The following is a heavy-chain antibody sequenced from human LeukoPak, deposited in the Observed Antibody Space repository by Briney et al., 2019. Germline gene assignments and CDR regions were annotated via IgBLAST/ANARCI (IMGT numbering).Heavy chain of an antibody. D-gene: IGHD1-14*01. J-gene: IGHJ4*02. CDR2: INPNSGGT. Sequence: ASVKVSCKASGYTFTGYYMHWVRQAPGQGLEWMGWINPNSGGTNYAQKFQGRVTMTRDTSTSTAYMELSRLRSDDTAVYYCARGTRAVTGNWNLVRYWGQGTLVTVSS. CDR3: ARGTRAVTGNWNLVRY. CDR1: GYTFTGYY. V-gene: IGHV1-2*02.